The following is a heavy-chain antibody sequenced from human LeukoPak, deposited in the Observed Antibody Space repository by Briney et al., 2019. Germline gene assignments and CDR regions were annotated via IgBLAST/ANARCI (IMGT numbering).Heavy chain of an antibody. J-gene: IGHJ4*02. CDR2: ISSNGGST. CDR3: VKAAVTWIYFPHFHY. V-gene: IGHV3-64D*06. D-gene: IGHD5-12*01. Sequence: PGGSLRLSCSASGFTFSSYAMHWVRQAPGKGLEYVSAISSNGGSTYYADSVKGRFTISRDNSKNTLYLQMSSLRAEDTAVYYCVKAAVTWIYFPHFHYWGQGTLVTVSP. CDR1: GFTFSSYA.